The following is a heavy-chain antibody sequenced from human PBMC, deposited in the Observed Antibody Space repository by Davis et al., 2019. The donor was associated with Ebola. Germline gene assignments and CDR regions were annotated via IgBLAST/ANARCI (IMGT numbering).Heavy chain of an antibody. V-gene: IGHV4-31*03. J-gene: IGHJ3*02. D-gene: IGHD3-16*01. CDR1: AASISSGGYY. CDR2: IYYSGTT. Sequence: SETLSLTCRLAAASISSGGYYWNWTRQHPGEGLEWIGIIYYSGTTHYNPSLKSRVIISRDTSKNQFSLKLSSVTAADTAVYYCAREAGGGAFDIWGQGTMITVSS. CDR3: AREAGGGAFDI.